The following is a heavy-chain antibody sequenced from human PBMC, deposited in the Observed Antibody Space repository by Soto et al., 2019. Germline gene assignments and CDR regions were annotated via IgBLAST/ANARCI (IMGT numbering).Heavy chain of an antibody. Sequence: GVSLRLSCAASGFTFSSYGMHWVRQAPGKGLEWVAVIWYDGSNKYYADSVKGRFTISRDNSKNTLYLQMNSLRAEDTAVYYCARDVDRVGYNYFGYWGQGTLVTVSS. CDR3: ARDVDRVGYNYFGY. V-gene: IGHV3-33*01. D-gene: IGHD6-25*01. CDR2: IWYDGSNK. J-gene: IGHJ4*02. CDR1: GFTFSSYG.